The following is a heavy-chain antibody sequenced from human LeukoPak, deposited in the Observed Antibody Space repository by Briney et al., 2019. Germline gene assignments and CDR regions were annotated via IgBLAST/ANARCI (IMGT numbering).Heavy chain of an antibody. CDR1: GYTFTSYD. Sequence: SVKVSCKASGYTFTSYDINWVRQAPGQGLEWMGGIIPIFGTANYAQKFQGRVTITADESTSTAYMELSSLRSEDTAVYYCARAIYGGNSNYYYYYMDVWGKGTTVTISS. CDR2: IIPIFGTA. V-gene: IGHV1-69*13. J-gene: IGHJ6*03. D-gene: IGHD4-23*01. CDR3: ARAIYGGNSNYYYYYMDV.